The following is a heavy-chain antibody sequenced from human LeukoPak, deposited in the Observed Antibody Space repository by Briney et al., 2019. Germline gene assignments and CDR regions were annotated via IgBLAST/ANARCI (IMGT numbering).Heavy chain of an antibody. CDR2: IKQDVSEK. D-gene: IGHD2-2*01. J-gene: IGHJ4*02. Sequence: GGSLRLSCAASGFTFSSFWMGWVRPAQGKGLEWVANIKQDVSEKYSVDSVKGRFTIARDNAKTSLYLQMNSLRGEDTAVYYCARLYCSTISCLCFDYWGQGTLVTVSS. V-gene: IGHV3-7*01. CDR1: GFTFSSFW. CDR3: ARLYCSTISCLCFDY.